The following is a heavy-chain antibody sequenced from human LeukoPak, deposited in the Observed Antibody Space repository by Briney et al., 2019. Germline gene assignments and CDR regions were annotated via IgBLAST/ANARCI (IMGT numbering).Heavy chain of an antibody. CDR1: GGSISSYY. CDR3: ARHLQFGESGVFDY. V-gene: IGHV4-59*08. D-gene: IGHD3-10*01. CDR2: IYYSGST. Sequence: ASETLSLTCTASGGSISSYYWSWIRQPPGKGLEWIWDIYYSGSTNYNPSLKSRVTISVDTSKNQFYLKLSTVTAADTAVYYCARHLQFGESGVFDYWGQGTLVTVSS. J-gene: IGHJ4*02.